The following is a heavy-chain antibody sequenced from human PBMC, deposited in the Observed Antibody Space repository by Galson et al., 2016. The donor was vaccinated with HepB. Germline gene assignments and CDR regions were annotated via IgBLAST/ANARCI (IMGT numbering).Heavy chain of an antibody. D-gene: IGHD1-20*01. CDR2: IYYSDSA. CDR3: ATDLGYNWNS. Sequence: SETLSLTCSVSGASVSSGNYYWTWIRQPPGKGLEWIGHIYYSDSANYNPSLKSRVTVSVDTSKNRFSLKLSSVTAADTAVYYCATDLGYNWNSWGQGTLVTVSS. CDR1: GASVSSGNYY. J-gene: IGHJ4*02. V-gene: IGHV4-61*01.